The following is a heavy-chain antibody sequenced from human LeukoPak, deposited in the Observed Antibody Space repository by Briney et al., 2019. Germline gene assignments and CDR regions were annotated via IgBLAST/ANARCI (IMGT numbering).Heavy chain of an antibody. J-gene: IGHJ2*01. Sequence: SQTLSLTCTVSGASISSYYWCWIRQPPGKGLEWIGYIYYSGSTNYNPSLKSRVTISVDTSKNQFSLKLSSVTAADTAVYYCARATHSPMTTVTIGGVWYFDLWGRGTLVTVSS. D-gene: IGHD4-17*01. V-gene: IGHV4-59*01. CDR2: IYYSGST. CDR3: ARATHSPMTTVTIGGVWYFDL. CDR1: GASISSYY.